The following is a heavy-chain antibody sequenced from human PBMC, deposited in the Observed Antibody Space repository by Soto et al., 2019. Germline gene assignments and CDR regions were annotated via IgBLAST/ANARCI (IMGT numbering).Heavy chain of an antibody. V-gene: IGHV3-23*01. Sequence: VQLLESGGGLVQPGGSLRLSCAASGFFFNGFDMSWVRQAPGMGLEWVSTISANAGNINYAGSVRGRFSISRDSSKNSVDLQMNSLRVEDTAVYFCTKGSIPAVGRVFFESWGQGTLVTVSS. CDR1: GFFFNGFD. CDR2: ISANAGNI. J-gene: IGHJ4*02. D-gene: IGHD6-13*01. CDR3: TKGSIPAVGRVFFES.